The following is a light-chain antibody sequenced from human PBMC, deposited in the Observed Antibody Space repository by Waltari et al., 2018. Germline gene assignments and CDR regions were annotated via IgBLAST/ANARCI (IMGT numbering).Light chain of an antibody. CDR2: GAS. CDR3: QQYNNWPPWT. Sequence: CRASQSVSSNLAWYQQKPGQAPRLLIYGASTRATGIPARFSGSGSGTEFTLTISSLQSEDFAVYYCQQYNNWPPWTFGQGTKVEIK. J-gene: IGKJ1*01. CDR1: QSVSSN. V-gene: IGKV3-15*01.